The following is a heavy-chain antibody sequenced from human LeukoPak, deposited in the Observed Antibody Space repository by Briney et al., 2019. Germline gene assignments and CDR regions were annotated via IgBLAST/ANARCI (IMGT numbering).Heavy chain of an antibody. CDR1: GFTFSSYA. D-gene: IGHD6-19*01. CDR2: ISGSGGYT. J-gene: IGHJ4*02. V-gene: IGHV3-23*01. Sequence: GGSLRLSCAASGFTFSSYAMSWVRQDPGRGLEWVSAISGSGGYTWYADSMKGRFTISRDNSKNTLYLQMNSLRAEDTAVYYCAKEPIAVAGTFVYWGQGTLVTVSS. CDR3: AKEPIAVAGTFVY.